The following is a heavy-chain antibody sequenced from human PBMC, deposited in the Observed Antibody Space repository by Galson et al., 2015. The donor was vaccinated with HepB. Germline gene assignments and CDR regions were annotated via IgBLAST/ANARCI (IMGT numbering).Heavy chain of an antibody. CDR1: GFTFSSYG. Sequence: SLRLSCAASGFTFSSYGMHWVRQAPGKGLEWVAVIWYDGSNKYYADSVKGRFTISRDNSKNTLYLQMNSLRAEDTAVYYCAEGGGWLPSRYWGQGTLVTVSS. CDR3: AEGGGWLPSRY. D-gene: IGHD5-24*01. CDR2: IWYDGSNK. J-gene: IGHJ4*02. V-gene: IGHV3-33*01.